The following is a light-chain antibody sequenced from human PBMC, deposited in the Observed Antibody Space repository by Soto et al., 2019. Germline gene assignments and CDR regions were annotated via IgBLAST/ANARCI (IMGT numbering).Light chain of an antibody. Sequence: SYELTKSPSVSVAPEKTATITCGGNNIGNKRVHWYRQKPGQAPVLLISYDSDRPSGIPERFSGSNSGNTATLTISRVEAGDEADYYCQVWDIMTDNYVFGSGTKLPVL. V-gene: IGLV3-21*04. J-gene: IGLJ1*01. CDR1: NIGNKR. CDR2: YDS. CDR3: QVWDIMTDNYV.